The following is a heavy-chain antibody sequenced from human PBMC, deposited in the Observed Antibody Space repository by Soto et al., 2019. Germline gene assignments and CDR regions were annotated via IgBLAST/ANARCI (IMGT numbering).Heavy chain of an antibody. CDR2: ISPMFGAA. CDR3: AREVQVHTPAFVY. D-gene: IGHD3-10*01. V-gene: IGHV1-69*19. J-gene: IGHJ4*02. CDR1: GGTFNTYA. Sequence: QVQLVQSGAEMKKPGSSVKVSCQSSGGTFNTYAMNWVRQAPGQGPEWMGDISPMFGAANYAPKFQGRVTITADESTGTSYMQLSRLASEDTGLVFCAREVQVHTPAFVYWGQGTLVTVSS.